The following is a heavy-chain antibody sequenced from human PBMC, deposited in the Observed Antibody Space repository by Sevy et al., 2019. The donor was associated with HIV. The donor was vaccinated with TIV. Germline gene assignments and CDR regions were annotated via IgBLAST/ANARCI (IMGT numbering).Heavy chain of an antibody. V-gene: IGHV3-30*18. CDR2: ISYHGRDK. CDR3: AKDFTGYNGMDV. J-gene: IGHJ6*02. CDR1: GIIFTSSG. Sequence: GGSLRLSCVVSGIIFTSSGMHWVRQAPGKGLERVAVISYHGRDKFYADSVKGRFTISRDNSKNILYLQMNGLRIEDTAVYYCAKDFTGYNGMDVWGQGTMVIVSS. D-gene: IGHD3-9*01.